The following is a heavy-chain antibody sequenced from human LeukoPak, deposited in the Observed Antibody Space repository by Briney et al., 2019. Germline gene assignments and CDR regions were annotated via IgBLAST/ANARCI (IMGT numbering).Heavy chain of an antibody. CDR1: GYTFSSHG. Sequence: GGSLRLSGAASGYTFSSHGLTWVRQAPGKGLEWVSTINGAGDNPYYAETVKGRFTISRDNSKNTLYLQMHSLRAEDTAIYYCAKVSVCYGCYLDYWGQGTLVTVS. CDR2: INGAGDNP. J-gene: IGHJ4*02. V-gene: IGHV3-23*01. CDR3: AKVSVCYGCYLDY. D-gene: IGHD3-16*01.